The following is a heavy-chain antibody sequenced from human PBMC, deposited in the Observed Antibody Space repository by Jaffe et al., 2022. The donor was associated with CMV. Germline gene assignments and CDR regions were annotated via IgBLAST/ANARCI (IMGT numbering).Heavy chain of an antibody. CDR2: INAGNGNT. V-gene: IGHV1-3*01. CDR1: GYTFTSYA. CDR3: ARDGEITMVRGYYMDV. D-gene: IGHD3-10*01. Sequence: QVQLVQSGAEVKKPGASVKVSCKASGYTFTSYAMHWVRQAPGQRLEWMGWINAGNGNTKYSQKFQGRVTITRDTSASTAYMELSSLRSEDTAVYYCARDGEITMVRGYYMDVWGKGTTVTVSS. J-gene: IGHJ6*03.